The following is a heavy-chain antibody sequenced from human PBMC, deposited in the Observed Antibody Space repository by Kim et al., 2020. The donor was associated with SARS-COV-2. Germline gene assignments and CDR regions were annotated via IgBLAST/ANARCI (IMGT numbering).Heavy chain of an antibody. CDR2: INSDGSST. Sequence: GGSLRLSCAASGFTFSSYWMHWVRQAPGKGLVWVSRINSDGSSTSYADSVKGRFTISRDNAKNTLYLQMNSLRAEDTAVYYCARDKFMFRIAAAGTGFDYWGQGTLVTVSS. D-gene: IGHD6-13*01. CDR1: GFTFSSYW. CDR3: ARDKFMFRIAAAGTGFDY. J-gene: IGHJ4*02. V-gene: IGHV3-74*01.